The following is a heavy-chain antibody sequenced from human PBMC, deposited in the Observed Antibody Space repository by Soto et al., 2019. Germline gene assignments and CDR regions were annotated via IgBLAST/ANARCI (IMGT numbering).Heavy chain of an antibody. Sequence: QVQLVESGGGVVQPGRSLRLSCAASGFTFSSYGMHWVRQAPGKGLEWVAVISYDGSNKYYADSVKGRFTISRDNSKNTLYLQMNSLRAEDTALYYCAKVLGCGGDCSYDYWGQGTLVTVSS. CDR1: GFTFSSYG. D-gene: IGHD2-21*02. CDR2: ISYDGSNK. CDR3: AKVLGCGGDCSYDY. J-gene: IGHJ4*02. V-gene: IGHV3-30*18.